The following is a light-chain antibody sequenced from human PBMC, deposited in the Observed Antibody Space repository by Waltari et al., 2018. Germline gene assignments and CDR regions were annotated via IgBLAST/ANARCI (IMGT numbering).Light chain of an antibody. CDR3: SAYTKSTTRYWV. CDR2: DVN. CDR1: SSDVGAYDY. J-gene: IGLJ3*02. V-gene: IGLV2-14*03. Sequence: QSALTQPASVSGSPGQSITISCTGTSSDVGAYDYASWYPQPTGKAPKLLIYDVNNRPTGVAHRCSGSQSGNTASLTISGLQAEDEANYFCSAYTKSTTRYWVFGGGTKVTVL.